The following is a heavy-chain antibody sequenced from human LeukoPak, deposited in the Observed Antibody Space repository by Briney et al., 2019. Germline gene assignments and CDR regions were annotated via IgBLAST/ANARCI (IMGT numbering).Heavy chain of an antibody. CDR1: GFTFSSYS. V-gene: IGHV3-21*01. Sequence: GGSLRLSCAASGFTFSSYSINWVRQAPGKGLEWVSSISGSSTYIYYADSVKGRFTISRDNAKNSVYLQMNSLRAEDTAVYYCARDLQSGSGRHFDYWGQGSLVTVSP. D-gene: IGHD3-10*01. CDR3: ARDLQSGSGRHFDY. CDR2: ISGSSTYI. J-gene: IGHJ4*02.